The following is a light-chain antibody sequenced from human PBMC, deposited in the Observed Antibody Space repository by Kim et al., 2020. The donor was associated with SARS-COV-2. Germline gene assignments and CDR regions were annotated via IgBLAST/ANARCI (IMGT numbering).Light chain of an antibody. J-gene: IGKJ5*01. CDR2: GAS. CDR3: LQHSTYPIT. V-gene: IGKV1-17*01. Sequence: ASVGDRSTITCRASQNIKHDLGWYQQNPGRAPKRLIYGASSLQSGVPSRFSGSGSGTEFTLTISSVQPEDFATYFCLQHSTYPITFGQGTRLEIK. CDR1: QNIKHD.